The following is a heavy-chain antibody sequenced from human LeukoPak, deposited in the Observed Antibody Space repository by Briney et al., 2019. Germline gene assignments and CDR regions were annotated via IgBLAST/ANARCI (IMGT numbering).Heavy chain of an antibody. D-gene: IGHD2-2*01. CDR2: INAGNGNT. CDR1: GYTFTSYA. J-gene: IGHJ4*02. Sequence: ASVKVSCKASGYTFTSYAMHWVRQAPGQRLEWMGWINAGNGNTKYSQKFQGRVTITRDTSASTAYMELSSLRSEDTAVYYCARGPLLGSSTSGYYFDYWGQGTLVTVSS. CDR3: ARGPLLGSSTSGYYFDY. V-gene: IGHV1-3*01.